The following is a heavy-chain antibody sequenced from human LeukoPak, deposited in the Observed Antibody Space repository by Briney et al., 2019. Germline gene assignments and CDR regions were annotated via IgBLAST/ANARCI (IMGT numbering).Heavy chain of an antibody. J-gene: IGHJ4*02. CDR2: FLYGGST. Sequence: PSETLSLTCTVSSGSISSSNYYWGWIRQPPGKGLEWIGYFLYGGSTNYHPALKGRVSISVDTSKNQFSLTLNSVTAADTAVYYCARGTTVVTPYYLDYWGQGTLVTVSS. CDR1: SGSISSSNYY. CDR3: ARGTTVVTPYYLDY. V-gene: IGHV4-61*05. D-gene: IGHD4-23*01.